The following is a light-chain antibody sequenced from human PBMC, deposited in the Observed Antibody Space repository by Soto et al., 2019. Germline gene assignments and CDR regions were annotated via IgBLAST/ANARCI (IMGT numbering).Light chain of an antibody. Sequence: DIEMTQSPSSLSSSVGDIFTITCRASQSISIYLNWYQQKPGKAPKLLIYAASSLQSGVPSRFSGSGSGTDFTLTISSLQPEDFATYYCQQSYTSFGQGTKVDIK. J-gene: IGKJ1*01. CDR2: AAS. CDR1: QSISIY. CDR3: QQSYTS. V-gene: IGKV1-39*01.